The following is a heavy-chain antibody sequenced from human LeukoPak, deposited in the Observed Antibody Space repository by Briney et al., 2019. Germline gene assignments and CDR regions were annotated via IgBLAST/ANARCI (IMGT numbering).Heavy chain of an antibody. CDR2: INPNSGGT. CDR3: ASYPLTEGSEGTTRYYYGMDV. J-gene: IGHJ6*02. Sequence: ASVKVSCKASGYTFTGYYMHWVRQAPGQGLEWMGWINPNSGGTNYAQKFQGRVTMTRDTSISTAYMELSRLRSDDTAVYYCASYPLTEGSEGTTRYYYGMDVWAKGPRSPSP. CDR1: GYTFTGYY. D-gene: IGHD1-7*01. V-gene: IGHV1-2*02.